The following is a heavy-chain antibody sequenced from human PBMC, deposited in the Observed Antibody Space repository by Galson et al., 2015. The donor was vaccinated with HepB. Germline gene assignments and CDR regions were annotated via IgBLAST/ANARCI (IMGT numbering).Heavy chain of an antibody. CDR3: AKTMRRKLASRYYFMDV. V-gene: IGHV3-30*18. D-gene: IGHD6-6*01. J-gene: IGHJ6*03. Sequence: VRLSCKASGFTFSRYYMHWVRQAPGQGLEWVAGISYKGSIEYYADSVKGRFTIYRANSKNTLYLQMNSMRVEDTAVYYCAKTMRRKLASRYYFMDVWGKGTPVTVSS. CDR2: ISYKGSIE. CDR1: GFTFSRYY.